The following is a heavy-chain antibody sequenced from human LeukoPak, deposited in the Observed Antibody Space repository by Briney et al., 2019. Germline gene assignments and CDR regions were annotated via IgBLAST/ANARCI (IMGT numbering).Heavy chain of an antibody. CDR3: AKDLLGGPFLEWLFHDAFDI. J-gene: IGHJ3*02. CDR2: ISGSGGST. Sequence: PGGSLRLSCAASGFTFSSYAMSWVRQAPGKGLEWVSAISGSGGSTYYADSVKGRFTISRDNSKNTLHLQMNSLRAEDTAVYYCAKDLLGGPFLEWLFHDAFDIWGQGTMVTVSS. D-gene: IGHD3-3*02. CDR1: GFTFSSYA. V-gene: IGHV3-23*01.